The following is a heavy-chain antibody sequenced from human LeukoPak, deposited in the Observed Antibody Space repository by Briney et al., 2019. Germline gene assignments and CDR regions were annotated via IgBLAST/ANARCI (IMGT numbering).Heavy chain of an antibody. V-gene: IGHV3-33*01. CDR2: IWYDGSNK. Sequence: GGSLGLSCAASGFTFSSYGMHWVRQAPGKGLEWVAVIWYDGSNKYYADSVKGRFTISRDNSKNTLYLQMNSLRAEDTAVYYCARPNWNDVSYFDYWGQGTLVTVSS. CDR1: GFTFSSYG. CDR3: ARPNWNDVSYFDY. J-gene: IGHJ4*02. D-gene: IGHD1-1*01.